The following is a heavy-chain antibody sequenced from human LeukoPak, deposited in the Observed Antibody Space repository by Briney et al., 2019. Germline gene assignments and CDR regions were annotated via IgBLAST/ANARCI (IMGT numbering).Heavy chain of an antibody. Sequence: SETLSLTCTVSGGSISSYCWSWIRQPAGKGLEWIGRIYTSGSTNYNPSLRSRVTISVDTSKNQFSLKLSSVTAADTAVYYCARGGYYDSPYPYYFDYWGQGTLVTVSS. J-gene: IGHJ4*02. CDR1: GGSISSYC. CDR2: IYTSGST. D-gene: IGHD3-22*01. CDR3: ARGGYYDSPYPYYFDY. V-gene: IGHV4-4*07.